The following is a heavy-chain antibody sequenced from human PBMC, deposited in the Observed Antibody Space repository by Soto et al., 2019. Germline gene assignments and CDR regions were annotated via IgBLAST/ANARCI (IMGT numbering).Heavy chain of an antibody. Sequence: LALTCTVSGGSISIGGYYGSWILQHPGKGLEWIGYIYYSGSTYYNPSLKSRVTISVDTSKNQFSLKLSSVTAADTAVYYCARWPEGYYGMDVWGQGTTVTVS. CDR3: ARWPEGYYGMDV. J-gene: IGHJ6*02. CDR1: GGSISIGGYY. CDR2: IYYSGST. V-gene: IGHV4-31*03.